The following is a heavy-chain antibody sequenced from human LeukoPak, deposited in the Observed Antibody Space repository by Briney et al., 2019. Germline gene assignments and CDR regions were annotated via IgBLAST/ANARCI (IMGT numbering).Heavy chain of an antibody. CDR3: ARGGSFDY. V-gene: IGHV3-64*01. CDR1: GFTFSSYA. J-gene: IGHJ4*02. CDR2: ISNDGGST. D-gene: IGHD2-15*01. Sequence: GGSLRLSCAASGFTFSSYAMHWVRQAPGKGLEYVSAISNDGGSTYYANSVKGRFAISRDNSKNTLYLQMGSLRAEDMAVYSCARGGSFDYWGQGILVTVSS.